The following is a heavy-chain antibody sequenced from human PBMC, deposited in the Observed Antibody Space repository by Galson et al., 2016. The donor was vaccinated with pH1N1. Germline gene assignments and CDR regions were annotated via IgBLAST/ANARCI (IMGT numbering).Heavy chain of an antibody. J-gene: IGHJ6*02. V-gene: IGHV3-43*01. CDR3: AKEIQRGYYGMDV. CDR2: VNWDGTST. Sequence: SLRLSCAASGFSFHDYTMHWVRQSPGKGLEWVSLVNWDGTSTYYADYVRGRFTVSRDNSKNSLYLQMNSLRSEDTALYYCAKEIQRGYYGMDVWGRGTTGTVSS. CDR1: GFSFHDYT. D-gene: IGHD3-16*01.